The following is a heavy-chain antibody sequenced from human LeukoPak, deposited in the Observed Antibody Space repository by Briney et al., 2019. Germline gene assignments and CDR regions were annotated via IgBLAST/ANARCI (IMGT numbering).Heavy chain of an antibody. CDR2: IYYSGST. D-gene: IGHD4-23*01. V-gene: IGHV4-59*01. Sequence: SETLSLTCTVSGGSISSYYWGWIRQPPGKGLEWIGYIYYSGSTNYNPSLKSRVTISVDTSKNQFSLKLSSVTAADTAVYYCARARNYGGNSGSWFDPWGQGTLVTVSS. J-gene: IGHJ5*02. CDR3: ARARNYGGNSGSWFDP. CDR1: GGSISSYY.